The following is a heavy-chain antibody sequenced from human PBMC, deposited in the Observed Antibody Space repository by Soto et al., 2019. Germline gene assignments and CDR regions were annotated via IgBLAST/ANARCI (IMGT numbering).Heavy chain of an antibody. Sequence: QVQLVQSGAEVKKPGASVKVSCKASGYTFTSYGISWVRQAPGQGLEWMGWISAYNGNTNYAQKLQGRVTMTTDTSTSTAYMELRSLRSDDTAVYYCARTSGSYYGSHLHYYYYYGMDVWGQGTTVTVSS. CDR1: GYTFTSYG. CDR2: ISAYNGNT. V-gene: IGHV1-18*01. CDR3: ARTSGSYYGSHLHYYYYYGMDV. D-gene: IGHD1-26*01. J-gene: IGHJ6*02.